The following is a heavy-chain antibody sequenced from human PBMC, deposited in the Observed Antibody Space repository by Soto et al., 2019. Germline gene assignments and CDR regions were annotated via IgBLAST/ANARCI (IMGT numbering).Heavy chain of an antibody. CDR2: INPNSGGT. CDR3: ARASHYYDRSGYRPFDY. V-gene: IGHV1-2*02. CDR1: GYTFTGYY. D-gene: IGHD3-22*01. J-gene: IGHJ4*02. Sequence: ASVKVSCKASGYTFTGYYMHWVRQAPGQGLEWMGWINPNSGGTNYAQKFPGRVTMTRDTSISTAYMELSRLRSDDTAVYYCARASHYYDRSGYRPFDYWGQGTLVTVSS.